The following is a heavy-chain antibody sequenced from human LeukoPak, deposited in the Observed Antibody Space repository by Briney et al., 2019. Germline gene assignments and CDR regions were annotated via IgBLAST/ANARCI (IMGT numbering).Heavy chain of an antibody. CDR3: ARGLTHYGDYDAY. CDR1: GYTFTDYY. V-gene: IGHV1-46*01. Sequence: ASVKVSCKASGYTFTDYYMHWVRQAPGQGLEWMGIINPSGGSTSYAQKFQGRVAMTRDTSTSTVYMQLSSLRSEDTAVYYCARGLTHYGDYDAYWGQGTLVTVSS. J-gene: IGHJ4*02. CDR2: INPSGGST. D-gene: IGHD4-17*01.